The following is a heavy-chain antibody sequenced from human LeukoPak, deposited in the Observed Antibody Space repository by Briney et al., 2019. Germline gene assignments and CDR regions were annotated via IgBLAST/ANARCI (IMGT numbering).Heavy chain of an antibody. Sequence: ASVKVSCKASGYTFTGYYMHWVRQAPGQGLEWMGWINPNSGGTNHAQKFAGRVTMTRDTSISTAYMELSRLRSDDTAVYYCARGSDDFWSGYSPSYWGQGTLVTVSS. CDR3: ARGSDDFWSGYSPSY. CDR1: GYTFTGYY. D-gene: IGHD3-3*01. J-gene: IGHJ4*02. V-gene: IGHV1-2*02. CDR2: INPNSGGT.